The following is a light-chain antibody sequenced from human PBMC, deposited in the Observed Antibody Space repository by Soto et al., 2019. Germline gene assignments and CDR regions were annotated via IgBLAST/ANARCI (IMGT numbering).Light chain of an antibody. CDR1: NSDVGIYDF. Sequence: QSVLTQPASVSGTPGQSITISCTGSNSDVGIYDFVSWYQHHPGRAPKLIVSEVSHRTSGVSNRFSGSKSGNTASLTISGLQSEDEADYYCISYTSDDGRYVFGTGTKLTVL. CDR3: ISYTSDDGRYV. V-gene: IGLV2-14*01. CDR2: EVS. J-gene: IGLJ1*01.